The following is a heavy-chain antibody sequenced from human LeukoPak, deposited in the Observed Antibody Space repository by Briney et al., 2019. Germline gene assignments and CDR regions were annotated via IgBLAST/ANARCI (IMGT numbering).Heavy chain of an antibody. J-gene: IGHJ4*02. CDR3: ARVGCSSTSCYTEGPFDY. Sequence: ASVKVSRKASGYTFTGYYMHWVRQAPGQGLEWMGWINPNSGGTNYAQKFQGRVTMTRDTSISTAYMELSRLRSDDTAVYYCARVGCSSTSCYTEGPFDYWGQGTLVTVSS. CDR1: GYTFTGYY. CDR2: INPNSGGT. D-gene: IGHD2-2*02. V-gene: IGHV1-2*02.